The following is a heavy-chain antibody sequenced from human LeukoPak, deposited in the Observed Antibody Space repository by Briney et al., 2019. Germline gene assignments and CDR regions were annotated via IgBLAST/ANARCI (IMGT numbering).Heavy chain of an antibody. J-gene: IGHJ3*02. D-gene: IGHD6-19*01. CDR1: GGSISSSNW. Sequence: SETLPLTCAVSGGSISSSNWWSGVRQPPGKGLEWFGVIYHSGSTNYNPSLKSRVTISVDKSKNQFSLKLSSVTAADTAVYYCASYSSGWYWGYYTFDIWGQGTMVTVSS. V-gene: IGHV4-4*02. CDR3: ASYSSGWYWGYYTFDI. CDR2: IYHSGST.